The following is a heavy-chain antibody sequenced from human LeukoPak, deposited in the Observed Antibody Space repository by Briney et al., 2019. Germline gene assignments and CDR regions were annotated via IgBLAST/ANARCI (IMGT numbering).Heavy chain of an antibody. Sequence: GRSLRLSCAASGFTFSSYVMHWVRQAPGKGLEWVAFISYDGSNKYYADSVKGRCTISRDNSKNTVYLQMNSLRAEDTAVYYCAREMLAAVAAQSWGQGTLVTVSS. CDR2: ISYDGSNK. D-gene: IGHD6-19*01. J-gene: IGHJ5*02. CDR3: AREMLAAVAAQS. V-gene: IGHV3-30*03. CDR1: GFTFSSYV.